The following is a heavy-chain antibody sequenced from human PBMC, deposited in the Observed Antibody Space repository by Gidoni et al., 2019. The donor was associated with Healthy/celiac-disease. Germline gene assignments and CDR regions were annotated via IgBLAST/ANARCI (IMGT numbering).Heavy chain of an antibody. CDR1: GYTFTDYY. CDR2: VAPEDGET. V-gene: IGHV1-69-2*01. D-gene: IGHD3-10*01. J-gene: IGHJ4*02. Sequence: EVPLVQSGAEVTTPGATVKLSCKVSGYTFTDYYMHWVQQAPGKGLEWMGLVAPEDGETIYAEKFQGRVTITADTSTDTAYMELSSLRSEDTAVYYCAPETFERITMVRGVITDDYWGQGTLVTVSS. CDR3: APETFERITMVRGVITDDY.